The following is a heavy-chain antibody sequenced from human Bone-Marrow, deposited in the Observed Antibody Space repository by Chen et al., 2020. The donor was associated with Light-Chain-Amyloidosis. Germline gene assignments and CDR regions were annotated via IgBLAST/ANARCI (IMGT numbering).Heavy chain of an antibody. CDR1: GGSIRSSNW. J-gene: IGHJ4*02. CDR2: IYHSGST. V-gene: IGHV4-4*02. Sequence: QVQLQESGPGLVKPSGTLSLTCAVSGGSIRSSNWWSWVRQPPGKGLEWIWEIYHSGSTNYNPSLKSRVTISVDKSKNQFSLKLSSVTAADTAVYYCARDRGSSGWLTTRGNFDYWGQGTLVTVSS. CDR3: ARDRGSSGWLTTRGNFDY. D-gene: IGHD6-19*01.